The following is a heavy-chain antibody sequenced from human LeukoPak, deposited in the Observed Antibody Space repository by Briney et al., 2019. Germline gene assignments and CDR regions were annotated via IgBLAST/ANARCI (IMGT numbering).Heavy chain of an antibody. CDR1: GYSISSGYY. CDR3: ARGKFLGSGSYYTGPIIPLPFDY. J-gene: IGHJ4*02. CDR2: IYHSGST. D-gene: IGHD3-10*01. V-gene: IGHV4-38-2*02. Sequence: SETLSLTCTVSGYSISSGYYWGWIRQPPGKGLEWIGSIYHSGSTYYNPSLKSRVTISVDTSKNQFSLKLSSVTAADTAVYYCARGKFLGSGSYYTGPIIPLPFDYWGQGTLVTVSS.